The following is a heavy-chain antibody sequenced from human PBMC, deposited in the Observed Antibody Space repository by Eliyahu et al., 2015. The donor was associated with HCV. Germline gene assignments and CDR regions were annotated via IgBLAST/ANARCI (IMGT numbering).Heavy chain of an antibody. CDR3: AAYVSTHALDI. D-gene: IGHD5/OR15-5a*01. CDR2: INQDGSEI. J-gene: IGHJ6*02. CDR1: GFTFSALW. V-gene: IGHV3-7*01. Sequence: EVQXVXSGGXLVQPGXSLRLSXSASGFTFSALWMAWVRQXPGKGLEWVANINQDGSEIYYVDSVKGRFTISRDNAKKSLYLQMDSLSAEDTAIYSCAAYVSTHALDIWGQGTTVTVS.